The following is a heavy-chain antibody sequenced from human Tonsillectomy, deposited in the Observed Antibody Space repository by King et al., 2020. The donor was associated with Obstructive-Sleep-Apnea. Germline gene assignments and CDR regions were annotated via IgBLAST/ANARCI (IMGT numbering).Heavy chain of an antibody. J-gene: IGHJ3*02. Sequence: VQLVESGGGLVQPGGSLRLSCAASGFTFSSYAMSWVRQAPGKGLEWVSVISGSGGTTHFADSVKCRFTISRDSSKNTLYLQMNSLRAEDTAVDYCAKDKSYSSGWYFGAFDIWGQGTMVTVSS. V-gene: IGHV3-23*04. CDR3: AKDKSYSSGWYFGAFDI. D-gene: IGHD6-19*01. CDR1: GFTFSSYA. CDR2: ISGSGGTT.